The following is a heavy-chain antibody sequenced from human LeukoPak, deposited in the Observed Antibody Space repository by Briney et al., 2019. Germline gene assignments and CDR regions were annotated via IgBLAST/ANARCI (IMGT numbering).Heavy chain of an antibody. CDR3: ARDLAYSRLDY. Sequence: GGSLRLSCAASGFTVSSNYMSWVRQAPGKGLEWVASINPDGNKKYSADSVKGRFTISRDNAENSLYLQMNSLRVEDTAFYYCARDLAYSRLDYWGQGMLVTVSS. D-gene: IGHD5-18*01. J-gene: IGHJ4*02. CDR2: INPDGNKK. CDR1: GFTVSSNY. V-gene: IGHV3-7*01.